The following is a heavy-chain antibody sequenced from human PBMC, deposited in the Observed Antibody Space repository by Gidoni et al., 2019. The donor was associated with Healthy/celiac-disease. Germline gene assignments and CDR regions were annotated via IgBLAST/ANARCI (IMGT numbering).Heavy chain of an antibody. CDR1: GFTFSSYS. Sequence: VQLVESGGGLVKPWGSLRLSCAATGFTFSSYSMNWDRQAPGTGLEWVSSISSSSSYIYYADSVKGRFTISRGNAKNSLYLQMNSLRAEDTAVYYCAMGYGVIFDYWGQGTLVTVSS. J-gene: IGHJ4*02. D-gene: IGHD3-22*01. V-gene: IGHV3-21*01. CDR3: AMGYGVIFDY. CDR2: ISSSSSYI.